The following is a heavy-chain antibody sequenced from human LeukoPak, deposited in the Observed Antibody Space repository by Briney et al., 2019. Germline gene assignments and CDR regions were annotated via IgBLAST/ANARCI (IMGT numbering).Heavy chain of an antibody. CDR1: GYTFTSYA. J-gene: IGHJ4*02. CDR2: INAGNGNT. V-gene: IGHV1-3*01. CDR3: ARAGIAAAGTSPFDY. D-gene: IGHD6-13*01. Sequence: ASVKVSCKASGYTFTSYAMHWVRQAPGQRLEWMGWINAGNGNTKYSQEFQGRVTITRDTSASTAYMELRSLRSDDTAVYYCARAGIAAAGTSPFDYWGQGTLVTVSS.